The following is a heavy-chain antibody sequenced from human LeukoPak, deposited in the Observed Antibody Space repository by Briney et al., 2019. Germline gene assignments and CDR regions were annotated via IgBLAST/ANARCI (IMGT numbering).Heavy chain of an antibody. V-gene: IGHV3-74*01. CDR1: GFSFSGHW. J-gene: IGHJ4*02. CDR3: ARGPNSNWSGLDF. Sequence: GGSLRLSCTASGFSFSGHWMHWARQLPGKGLAWVSRISPTGSTTSYADSVKGRFTVSRDNAKNTLYLQVNNLRAEDTAVYYCARGPNSNWSGLDFWGPGTLLTVSS. CDR2: ISPTGSTT. D-gene: IGHD6-6*01.